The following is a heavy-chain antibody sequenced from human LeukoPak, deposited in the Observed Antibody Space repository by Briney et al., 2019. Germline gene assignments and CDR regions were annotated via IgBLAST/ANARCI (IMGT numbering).Heavy chain of an antibody. CDR3: ARHRLLTGYYILDY. CDR2: IYYSGST. V-gene: IGHV4-59*08. CDR1: GGSISSYY. Sequence: SETLSLTCTVSGGSISSYYWSWIRQPPGKGLEWIGYIYYSGSTNYNPSPKSRVTISVDTSKNQFSLKLSSVTAADTAVYYCARHRLLTGYYILDYWGQGTLVTVSS. J-gene: IGHJ4*02. D-gene: IGHD3-9*01.